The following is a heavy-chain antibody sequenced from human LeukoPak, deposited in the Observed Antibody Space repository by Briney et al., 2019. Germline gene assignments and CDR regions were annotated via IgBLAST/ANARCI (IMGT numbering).Heavy chain of an antibody. D-gene: IGHD2-2*01. Sequence: KSSQTLSLTCTVSGGSISSGGYYWSWIRQHPGKGLEWIGYIYYSGSTYYNPSLKSRVTISLDTSKNQFSLKLNSVTTTDTAVYYCASQMSGTSVSYWGQGTLVTVSS. CDR1: GGSISSGGYY. CDR3: ASQMSGTSVSY. CDR2: IYYSGST. J-gene: IGHJ4*02. V-gene: IGHV4-31*03.